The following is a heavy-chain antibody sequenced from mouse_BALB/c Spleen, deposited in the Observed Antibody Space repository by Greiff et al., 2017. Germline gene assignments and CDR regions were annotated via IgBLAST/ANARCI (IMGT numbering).Heavy chain of an antibody. D-gene: IGHD2-1*01. CDR1: GYTFSSYW. V-gene: IGHV1-9*01. J-gene: IGHJ2*01. CDR2: ILPGSGST. CDR3: ARGDGNYVGYFDY. Sequence: VQLQQSGAELMKPGASVKISCKATGYTFSSYWIEWVKQRPGHGLEWIGEILPGSGSTNYNEKFKGKATFTADTSSNTAYMQLSSLTSEDSAVYYCARGDGNYVGYFDYWGQGTTLTVSS.